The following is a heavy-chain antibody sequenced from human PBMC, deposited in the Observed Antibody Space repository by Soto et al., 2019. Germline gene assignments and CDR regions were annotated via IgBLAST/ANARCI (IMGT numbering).Heavy chain of an antibody. CDR3: ARYYYDSSGYKYGMDV. CDR2: VYSSGST. J-gene: IGHJ6*02. Sequence: SETLSLTCTVSGGSIRNSNYYWGWIRQPPGKGLEWIGSVYSSGSTYYNPSLKSRVTISVDTSKNQFSLKLSSVTAADTAVYYCARYYYDSSGYKYGMDVWGQGTTVTVSS. D-gene: IGHD3-22*01. CDR1: GGSIRNSNYY. V-gene: IGHV4-39*01.